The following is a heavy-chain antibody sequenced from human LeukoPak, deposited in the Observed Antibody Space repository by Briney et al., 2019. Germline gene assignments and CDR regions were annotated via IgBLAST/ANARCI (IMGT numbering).Heavy chain of an antibody. J-gene: IGHJ3*02. CDR3: ARGGRRAWFGDLDAFDI. CDR1: GGSVSSSDYY. Sequence: KTSETLSLTCTVSGGSVSSSDYYWGWLRQSPGKGLEWIGNVYYSGTTYYNPSLKSRVTISVDTSKNQFSLRLDSVTAADTAVYYCARGGRRAWFGDLDAFDIWGQGTMVTVSS. D-gene: IGHD3-10*01. CDR2: VYYSGTT. V-gene: IGHV4-39*07.